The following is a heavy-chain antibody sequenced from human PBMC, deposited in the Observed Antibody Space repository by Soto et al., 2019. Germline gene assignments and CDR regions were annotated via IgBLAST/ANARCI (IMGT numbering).Heavy chain of an antibody. J-gene: IGHJ6*03. CDR1: GFSLSTSGVG. Sequence: SGPTLVNPTQTLTLTCTFSGFSLSTSGVGVGWIRQPPGKALEWLALIYWDDDKRYSPSLKSRLTITKDTSKNQVVLTMTNMDPVDTATYYCAHRLGIAAAGLYHYYYMDVWGKGTTVTVSS. D-gene: IGHD6-13*01. CDR2: IYWDDDK. V-gene: IGHV2-5*02. CDR3: AHRLGIAAAGLYHYYYMDV.